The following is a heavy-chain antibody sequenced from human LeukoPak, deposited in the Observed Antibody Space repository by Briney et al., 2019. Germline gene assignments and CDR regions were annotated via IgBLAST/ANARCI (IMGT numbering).Heavy chain of an antibody. D-gene: IGHD3-3*01. CDR3: AKDRIGVSGYGNAFDI. CDR2: ISYDGSNK. CDR1: GFTFSSYG. Sequence: GGSLRLSCAASGFTFSSYGMHWVRQAPGKGLEWVAVISYDGSNKYYADSVKGRFTISRDNPKNTLYLQMNSLRAEDTAAYYCAKDRIGVSGYGNAFDIWGQGTLVTVSS. V-gene: IGHV3-30*18. J-gene: IGHJ3*02.